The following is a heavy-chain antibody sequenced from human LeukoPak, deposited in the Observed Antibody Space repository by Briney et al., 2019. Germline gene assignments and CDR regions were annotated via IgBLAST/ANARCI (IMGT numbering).Heavy chain of an antibody. Sequence: GGSLRLSCAASGFTVSSNYMSWVRQAPGKGLEWVSVIYSGGSTYYADSVKGRFTIPRDNAKNSLYLQMNSLRAGDTAVYYCANRGQLLSFDYWGQGTLVTVSS. J-gene: IGHJ4*02. V-gene: IGHV3-66*01. CDR3: ANRGQLLSFDY. D-gene: IGHD2-2*01. CDR1: GFTVSSNY. CDR2: IYSGGST.